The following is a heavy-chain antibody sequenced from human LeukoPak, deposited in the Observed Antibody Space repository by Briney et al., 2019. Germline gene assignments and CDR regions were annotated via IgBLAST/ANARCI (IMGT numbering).Heavy chain of an antibody. CDR2: INPHSGGT. CDR1: GYIFTGYY. J-gene: IGHJ4*02. Sequence: ASVKVSCKXSGYIFTGYYIHWVRQAPGQGLEWMGWINPHSGGTNYAQKFQGRVTMTRDTSISTAYMELSRLRSDDTAVYYCARGDIYGDYAYWGQGTLVTVSS. V-gene: IGHV1-2*02. D-gene: IGHD4-17*01. CDR3: ARGDIYGDYAY.